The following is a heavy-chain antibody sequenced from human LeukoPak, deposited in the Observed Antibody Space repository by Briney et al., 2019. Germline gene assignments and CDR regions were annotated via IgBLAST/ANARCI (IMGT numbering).Heavy chain of an antibody. CDR1: GFPFISYA. Sequence: GGSLRRSCAASGFPFISYAMTWVRQAPGRGLEWVSAIDGGGGSTYYADSVKGRFTISRDNAKNTLYLQMNSLRAEDTAVYYWAKVVVGASDWFDPWGEGTRVTVSS. CDR2: IDGGGGST. J-gene: IGHJ5*02. CDR3: AKVVVGASDWFDP. D-gene: IGHD2-15*01. V-gene: IGHV3-23*01.